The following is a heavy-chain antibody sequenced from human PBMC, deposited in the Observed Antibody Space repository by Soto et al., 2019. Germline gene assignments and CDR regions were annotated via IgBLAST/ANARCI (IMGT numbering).Heavy chain of an antibody. D-gene: IGHD1-7*01. CDR1: GGSISSSSYY. J-gene: IGHJ5*02. Sequence: PSETLSLTCTVSGGSISSSSYYWGWIRQPPGKGLEWIGSIYYSGSTYYNPSLKSRVTISVDTSKNQFSLKLSSVTAADTAVYYCARQGADWNYVWFDPWGQGTLVTVSS. V-gene: IGHV4-39*01. CDR2: IYYSGST. CDR3: ARQGADWNYVWFDP.